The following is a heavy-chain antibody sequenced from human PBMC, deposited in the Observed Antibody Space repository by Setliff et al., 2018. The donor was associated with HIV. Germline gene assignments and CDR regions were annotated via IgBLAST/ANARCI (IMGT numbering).Heavy chain of an antibody. CDR3: ARERLSRLGFDY. V-gene: IGHV4-61*09. CDR1: GGSISSGDYY. CDR2: IYTGGNA. Sequence: SETLSLTCAVSGGSISSGDYYWSWIRQPPGKGLEWIGHIYTGGNANYNPSLQSRVTISVDTSKNQFSLMLGSMTAADTAVYYCARERLSRLGFDYWGQGTLVTVSS. J-gene: IGHJ4*02. D-gene: IGHD1-1*01.